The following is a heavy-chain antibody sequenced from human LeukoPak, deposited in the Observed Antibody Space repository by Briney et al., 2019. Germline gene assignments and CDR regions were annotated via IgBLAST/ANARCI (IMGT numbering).Heavy chain of an antibody. J-gene: IGHJ4*02. D-gene: IGHD3-9*01. CDR2: ISYDGSNK. Sequence: GRSLRLSCAASGFTFSSYAMHWVRQAPGKGLEWVAVISYDGSNKYYADSVKGRFTISRDNSKNTLYLQMNSLRAEDTAVYYCATLYDILTDYPSRVDYWGQGTLVTVSS. V-gene: IGHV3-30-3*01. CDR1: GFTFSSYA. CDR3: ATLYDILTDYPSRVDY.